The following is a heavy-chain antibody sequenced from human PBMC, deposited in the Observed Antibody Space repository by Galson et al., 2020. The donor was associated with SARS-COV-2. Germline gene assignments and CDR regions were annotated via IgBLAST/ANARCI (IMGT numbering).Heavy chain of an antibody. CDR2: ISYDGSNK. D-gene: IGHD6-19*01. Sequence: TGGSLRLSCAVSGFTFSSYGTHWVRQAPGKGLEWVAFISYDGSNKYYADSVKGRFTISRDKSKNTPYLQMNSLRAEDTAVYYWAKGRRADQQSLATCHYCYGMEVWGQETSVTVSS. J-gene: IGHJ6*02. V-gene: IGHV3-30*18. CDR3: AKGRRADQQSLATCHYCYGMEV. CDR1: GFTFSSYG.